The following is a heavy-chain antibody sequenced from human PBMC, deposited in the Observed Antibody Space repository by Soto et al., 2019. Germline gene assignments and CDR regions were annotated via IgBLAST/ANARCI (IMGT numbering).Heavy chain of an antibody. D-gene: IGHD3-3*01. CDR3: AREGRGFGVVPYFDY. CDR2: ISSSSSTI. CDR1: GFTFSSYS. Sequence: PGGALRLSCAAAGFTFSSYSMNWVRQAPGKGLEWVSYISSSSSTIYYADSVKGRFTISRDNAKNSLYLQMNSLRAEDTAVYYCAREGRGFGVVPYFDYWGQGTLVTVSS. V-gene: IGHV3-48*01. J-gene: IGHJ4*02.